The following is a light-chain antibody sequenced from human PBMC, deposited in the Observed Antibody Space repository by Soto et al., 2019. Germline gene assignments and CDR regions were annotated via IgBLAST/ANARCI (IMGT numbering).Light chain of an antibody. J-gene: IGKJ4*01. CDR2: AAS. Sequence: DIRVTQAPSSLSASVGDRVTITCRASQTITTFLNWYLQRPGQAPKLLIYAASNLHAGVPSRFSGSGSGTEFTLTISSLQPEDFASYHCQQSYSSPGTFGGGTKVQIK. V-gene: IGKV1-39*01. CDR3: QQSYSSPGT. CDR1: QTITTF.